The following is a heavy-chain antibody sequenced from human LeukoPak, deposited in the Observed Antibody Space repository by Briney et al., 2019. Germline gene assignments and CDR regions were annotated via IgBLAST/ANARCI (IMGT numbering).Heavy chain of an antibody. CDR3: ARDIRGELLSSHYYYYYMDV. CDR2: IIPIFGTA. Sequence: SVKVSCKASGGTFSSYAINWVRQAPGQGLEWMGRIIPIFGTANYAQKFQGRVTITTDESTSTAYMELSSLRSEDTAVYYCARDIRGELLSSHYYYYYMDVWGKGTMVTVSS. D-gene: IGHD3-10*01. CDR1: GGTFSSYA. V-gene: IGHV1-69*05. J-gene: IGHJ6*03.